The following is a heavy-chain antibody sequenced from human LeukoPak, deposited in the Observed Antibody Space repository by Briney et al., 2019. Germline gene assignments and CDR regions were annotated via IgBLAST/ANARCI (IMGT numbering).Heavy chain of an antibody. J-gene: IGHJ6*02. CDR2: IYYSGST. CDR3: ARGSRYCSSTSCYYYYGMDV. D-gene: IGHD2-2*01. CDR1: GGSISSSSYY. Sequence: NSSETLSLTCTVSGGSISSSSYYWGWIRQPPGKGLEWIGSIYYSGSTNYNPSLKSRVTISVDTSKNQFSLKLSSVTAADTAVYYCARGSRYCSSTSCYYYYGMDVWGQGTTVTVSS. V-gene: IGHV4-39*07.